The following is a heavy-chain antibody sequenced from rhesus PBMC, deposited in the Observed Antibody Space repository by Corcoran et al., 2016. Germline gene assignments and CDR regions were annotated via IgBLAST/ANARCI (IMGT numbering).Heavy chain of an antibody. D-gene: IGHD2-21*01. J-gene: IGHJ4*01. Sequence: QVQLQESGPGLVKPSETLSLTCAVSGYSISSGYYWGWIRQPPGKGLEYIGYISDSSVSTYYNPSLKSRVTISKDTSKNQFSLKLSSVTAADTAVYYCASYCTGSGCYSWDFDYWGQGVLVTVSS. CDR1: GYSISSGYY. CDR2: ISDSSVST. CDR3: ASYCTGSGCYSWDFDY. V-gene: IGHV4-99*01.